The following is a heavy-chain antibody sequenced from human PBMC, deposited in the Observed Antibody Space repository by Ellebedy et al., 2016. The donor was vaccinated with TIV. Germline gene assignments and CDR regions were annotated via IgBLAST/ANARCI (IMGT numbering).Heavy chain of an antibody. V-gene: IGHV3-48*01. Sequence: GESLKISXAASGFTFSSYSMNWVRQAPGKGLEWVSFIRSSSSTIYYADSVKGRFTISRDNAKNSLYLQMNSLRAEDTAVYYCARERYCTNGVCYNWFDPWGQGTLVTVSS. CDR1: GFTFSSYS. CDR2: IRSSSSTI. D-gene: IGHD2-8*01. J-gene: IGHJ5*02. CDR3: ARERYCTNGVCYNWFDP.